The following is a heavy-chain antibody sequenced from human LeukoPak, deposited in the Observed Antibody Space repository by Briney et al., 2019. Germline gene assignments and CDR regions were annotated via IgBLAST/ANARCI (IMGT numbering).Heavy chain of an antibody. J-gene: IGHJ5*02. V-gene: IGHV4-39*07. CDR1: GGSISSSSYY. CDR2: IYYSGNT. Sequence: SETLSLTCTVSGGSISSSSYYWGWIRQPPGKGLEWIGSIYYSGNTYYNSSLKSRVIISVDTSENKFSLKLTSVTAADTAVYYCARGLDRVNWFDPWGQGTLVTVSS. CDR3: ARGLDRVNWFDP. D-gene: IGHD6-19*01.